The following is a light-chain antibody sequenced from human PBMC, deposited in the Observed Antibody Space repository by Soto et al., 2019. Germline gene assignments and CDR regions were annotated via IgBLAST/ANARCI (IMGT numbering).Light chain of an antibody. CDR1: QSISNY. J-gene: IGKJ3*01. Sequence: EVLLTQSPATLSLSPGERATLSCRAGQSISNYLTWYQQKPGQAPRLLIYDASNRATDIPARFSGSGSGTDFTLTISRLEPDDIAVYYCQHGGAFGPGTKVEIK. CDR2: DAS. V-gene: IGKV3-11*01. CDR3: QHGGA.